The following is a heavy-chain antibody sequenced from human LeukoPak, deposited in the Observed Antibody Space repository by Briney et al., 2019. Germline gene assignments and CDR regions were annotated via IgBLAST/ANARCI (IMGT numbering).Heavy chain of an antibody. J-gene: IGHJ4*02. V-gene: IGHV1-8*01. CDR2: MNPNSGNT. CDR3: ARGFSRMVRGVIGY. CDR1: GYTFTSYD. D-gene: IGHD3-10*01. Sequence: ASVRASCKASGYTFTSYDINWVPQATGQGLEWMGWMNPNSGNTGYAQKFQGRVTMTRNTSISTAYMELSSLRSEDTAVYYCARGFSRMVRGVIGYWGQGTLVTVSS.